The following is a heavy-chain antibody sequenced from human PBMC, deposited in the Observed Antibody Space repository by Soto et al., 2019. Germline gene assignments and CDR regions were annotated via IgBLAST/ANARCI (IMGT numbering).Heavy chain of an antibody. J-gene: IGHJ4*02. CDR3: ARNVLLWFGELWGFDY. CDR1: GGSISSSSYY. D-gene: IGHD3-10*01. Sequence: LSLTCTVSGGSISSSSYYWGWIRQPPGKGLEWIGSIYYSGSTYYNPSLKSRVTISVDTSKNQFSLKLSSVTAADTAVYYCARNVLLWFGELWGFDYWGQGTLVTVSS. CDR2: IYYSGST. V-gene: IGHV4-39*01.